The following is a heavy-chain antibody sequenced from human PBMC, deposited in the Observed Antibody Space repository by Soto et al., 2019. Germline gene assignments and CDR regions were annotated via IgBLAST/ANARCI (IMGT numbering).Heavy chain of an antibody. V-gene: IGHV1-46*01. CDR2: INPSGGST. CDR1: GYTFTSYY. CDR3: ARHYYDSSGYYYPTSLYYYYYYGMDV. Sequence: GGSVKVSCKASGYTFTSYYMHWVRQAPGQGLEWMGIINPSGGSTSYAQKFQGRVTMTRDTTTSTVYMELSSLRSEDTAVYYCARHYYDSSGYYYPTSLYYYYYYGMDVWGQGTTVTVSS. D-gene: IGHD3-22*01. J-gene: IGHJ6*02.